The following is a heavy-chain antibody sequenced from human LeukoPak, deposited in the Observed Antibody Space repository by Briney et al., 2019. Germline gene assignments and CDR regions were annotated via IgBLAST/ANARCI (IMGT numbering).Heavy chain of an antibody. J-gene: IGHJ5*02. D-gene: IGHD1-26*01. V-gene: IGHV4-59*08. CDR2: SYYSGST. Sequence: SETLSLTCTVSGGSISSYYWSWVRQPPGKGLEWIGYSYYSGSTNYNPSLKSRVTISVDTSKNQFSLKLSSVTAADTAVYYCARSPAGESWFDHWGQGTLVTVSS. CDR1: GGSISSYY. CDR3: ARSPAGESWFDH.